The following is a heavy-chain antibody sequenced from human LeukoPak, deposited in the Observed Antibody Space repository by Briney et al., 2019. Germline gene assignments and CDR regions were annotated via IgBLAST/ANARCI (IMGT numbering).Heavy chain of an antibody. CDR3: ARVGGDAFDI. V-gene: IGHV4-30-2*01. CDR2: IYHSGST. CDR1: GGSISSGGYS. Sequence: SETLSLTCAVSGGSISSGGYSWSWIRQPPGKGLEWIGYIYHSGSTYYNPSLKSRVTISVDRSKNQFSLKLSSVTAADTAVYYCARVGGDAFDIWGQGTMVTVSS. J-gene: IGHJ3*02.